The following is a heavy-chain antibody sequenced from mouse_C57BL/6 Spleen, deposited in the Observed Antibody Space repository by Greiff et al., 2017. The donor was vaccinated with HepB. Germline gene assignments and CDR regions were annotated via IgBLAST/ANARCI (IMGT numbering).Heavy chain of an antibody. CDR1: GYTFTSYW. V-gene: IGHV1-64*01. CDR2: IHPNSGST. CDR3: ARSDDGYYLFAY. J-gene: IGHJ3*01. D-gene: IGHD2-3*01. Sequence: QVQLKQPGAELVKPGASVKLSCKASGYTFTSYWMHWVKQRPGQGLEWIGMIHPNSGSTNYNEKFKSKATLTVDKSSSTAYMQLSSLTSEDSAVYYCARSDDGYYLFAYWGQGTLVTVSA.